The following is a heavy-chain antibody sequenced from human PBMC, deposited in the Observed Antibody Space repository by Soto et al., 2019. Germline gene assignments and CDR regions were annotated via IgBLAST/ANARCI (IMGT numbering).Heavy chain of an antibody. CDR2: INPNSGGT. Sequence: QVQLVQSGAEVKKPGASVKVSCKASGYTFTGYYMHWVRQAPGQGLEWMGWINPNSGGTNYAQKFQGWVTMTRDTSISTAYMELSRLRSDDTAVYYCARDMTTVTTGYGMDVWGQGTTVTVSS. CDR3: ARDMTTVTTGYGMDV. D-gene: IGHD4-17*01. V-gene: IGHV1-2*04. CDR1: GYTFTGYY. J-gene: IGHJ6*02.